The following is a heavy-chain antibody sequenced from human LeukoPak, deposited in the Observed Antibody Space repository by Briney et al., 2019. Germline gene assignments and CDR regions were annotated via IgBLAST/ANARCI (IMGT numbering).Heavy chain of an antibody. D-gene: IGHD4-23*01. CDR3: ADSVATSAFDI. V-gene: IGHV4-34*01. J-gene: IGHJ3*02. Sequence: PSETLSPTCAVYGGSFSGYYWSWIRQPPGKGLEWIGEINHSGSTNYNPSLKSRVTISVDTSKNQFSLELSSVTAADTAVYYCADSVATSAFDIWGQGTMVTVSS. CDR1: GGSFSGYY. CDR2: INHSGST.